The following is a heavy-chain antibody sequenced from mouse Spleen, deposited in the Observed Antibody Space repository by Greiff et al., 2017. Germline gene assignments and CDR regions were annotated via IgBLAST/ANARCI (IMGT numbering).Heavy chain of an antibody. D-gene: IGHD4-1*01. CDR1: GYSFTSYW. CDR2: IDPSDSET. J-gene: IGHJ1*01. V-gene: IGHV1S126*01. Sequence: VQLVESGPQLVRPGASVKISCKASGYSFTSYWMHWVKQRPGQGLEWIGMIDPSDSETRLNQKFKDKATLTVDKSSSTAYMQLSSPTSEDSAVYYCARLGRDWYFDVWGAGTTVTVSS. CDR3: ARLGRDWYFDV.